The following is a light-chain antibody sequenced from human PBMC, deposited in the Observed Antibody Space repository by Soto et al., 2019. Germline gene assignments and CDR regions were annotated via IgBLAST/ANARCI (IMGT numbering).Light chain of an antibody. CDR2: EVS. CDR3: GSYTGSSTRI. V-gene: IGLV2-14*01. CDR1: NSDIGAYEY. J-gene: IGLJ1*01. Sequence: QSVLTQPASVSGSPGQSSTISCTGTNSDIGAYEYVSWYQQLPGKAPQLIIYEVSNRPSGVSNRFSGSKSGNTASLTISGLQAEDKADYFCGSYTGSSTRIFGTGTKVTVL.